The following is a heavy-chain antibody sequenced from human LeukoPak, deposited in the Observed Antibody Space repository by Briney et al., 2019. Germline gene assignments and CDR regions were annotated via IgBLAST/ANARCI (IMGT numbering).Heavy chain of an antibody. CDR2: IIPIFGSA. J-gene: IGHJ6*03. CDR3: ARGIAAAGTEGDYYYYMDV. CDR1: GGTFSSYA. D-gene: IGHD6-13*01. Sequence: GASVKVSCKASGGTFSSYAISWVRQAPGQGLEWMGGIIPIFGSANYAQKFQGRVTITTDESTSTAYMELSSLRSEDTAVYYCARGIAAAGTEGDYYYYMDVWGKGTTVTVSS. V-gene: IGHV1-69*05.